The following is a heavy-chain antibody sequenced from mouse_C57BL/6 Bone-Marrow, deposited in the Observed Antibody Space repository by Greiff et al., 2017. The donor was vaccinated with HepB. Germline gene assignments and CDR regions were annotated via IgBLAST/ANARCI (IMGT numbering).Heavy chain of an antibody. CDR2: IDPSDSYT. CDR1: GYTFTSYW. V-gene: IGHV1-50*01. D-gene: IGHD1-1*01. CDR3: ESGITTDFEY. Sequence: QVQLQQPGAELVKPGASVKLSCKASGYTFTSYWMQWVKQRPGQGLAWIGEIDPSDSYTNYNQKFKGKATLTVDTSSSTAYMQLSSLTSEDSAVYYCESGITTDFEYWGRDTTLTVSS. J-gene: IGHJ2*01.